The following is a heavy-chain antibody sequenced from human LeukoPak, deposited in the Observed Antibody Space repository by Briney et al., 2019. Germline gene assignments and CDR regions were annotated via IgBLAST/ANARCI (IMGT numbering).Heavy chain of an antibody. CDR3: ARDRYGDHLFDY. J-gene: IGHJ4*02. V-gene: IGHV3-21*01. CDR2: ISSSTNYI. CDR1: GFTFSTYS. D-gene: IGHD4-17*01. Sequence: GGSLRLSCAASGFTFSTYSMNWVRQAPGKGLEWVSSISSSTNYIYYADTVKGRFTISRDNAKNSLYLQMNSLRAEDTAVYYCARDRYGDHLFDYWGQGTLVTVSS.